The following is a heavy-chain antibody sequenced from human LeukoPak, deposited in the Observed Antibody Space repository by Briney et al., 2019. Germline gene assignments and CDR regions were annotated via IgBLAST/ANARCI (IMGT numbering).Heavy chain of an antibody. CDR3: ARRSGSYWHFDY. V-gene: IGHV5-51*01. CDR2: IYPGDSDT. CDR1: GYNFPTYW. J-gene: IGHJ4*02. Sequence: GESLKISCKGSGYNFPTYWIGWVRQMPGKGLEWMGIIYPGDSDTRYSPSFQGQVTISADKSISIAYLQWSTLKASDTAMYYCARRSGSYWHFDYWGQGTLVTVSS. D-gene: IGHD1-26*01.